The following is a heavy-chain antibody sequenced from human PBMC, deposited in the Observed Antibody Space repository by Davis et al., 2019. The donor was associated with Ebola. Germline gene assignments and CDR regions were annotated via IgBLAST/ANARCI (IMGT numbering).Heavy chain of an antibody. J-gene: IGHJ5*02. D-gene: IGHD1-14*01. CDR1: GGSISSSNW. CDR2: IYHSGST. V-gene: IGHV4-4*02. CDR3: ARPDHVGPDNWFDP. Sequence: SETLSLTCAVSGGSISSSNWWSWVRQPPGKGLEWIGEIYHSGSTYYNPSLKSRVTISVDTSKNQFSLKLSSVTAADTAVYYCARPDHVGPDNWFDPWGQGTLVTVSS.